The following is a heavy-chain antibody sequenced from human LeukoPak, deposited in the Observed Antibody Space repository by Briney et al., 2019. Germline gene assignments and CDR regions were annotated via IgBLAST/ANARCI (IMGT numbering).Heavy chain of an antibody. CDR2: ISYDGSNK. J-gene: IGHJ5*02. CDR1: GFTFSSYA. V-gene: IGHV3-30*04. Sequence: GGSLRLSCAASGFTFSSYAMHWVRQAPGKGLEWVAVISYDGSNKYYADSVKGRFTISRDNSKNTLYLQMNSLRAEDTAVYYCARGDKELVFKRRKGGFDPWGQGTLVTDSS. CDR3: ARGDKELVFKRRKGGFDP. D-gene: IGHD6-13*01.